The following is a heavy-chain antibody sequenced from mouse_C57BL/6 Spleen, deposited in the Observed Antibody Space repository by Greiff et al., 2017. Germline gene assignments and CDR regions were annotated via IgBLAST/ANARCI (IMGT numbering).Heavy chain of an antibody. J-gene: IGHJ1*03. D-gene: IGHD2-5*01. CDR3: ARDSNYEYFDV. Sequence: QVQLQQPGAELVKPGASVKLSCKASGYTFTSYWMHWVKQRPGRGLEWIGRIVPNSGGTKYNEKFKSKATLTVDKPSSTAYMQRSSLTSEDSAVYYCARDSNYEYFDVWGTGTTVTVSS. V-gene: IGHV1-72*01. CDR1: GYTFTSYW. CDR2: IVPNSGGT.